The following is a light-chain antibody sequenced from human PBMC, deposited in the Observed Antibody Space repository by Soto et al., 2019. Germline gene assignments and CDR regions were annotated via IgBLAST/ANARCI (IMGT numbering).Light chain of an antibody. V-gene: IGKV3-20*01. J-gene: IGKJ5*01. Sequence: EIVLTQSPGTLSLSPGDGATLSCRASQSVGGNSLAWYQQKPGQAPRLLVYGASSRATGIPDRFSGSGSGTDFTLTISGLEPEDFAVYYCQQYGAPPVTFGQGTRLEI. CDR1: QSVGGNS. CDR2: GAS. CDR3: QQYGAPPVT.